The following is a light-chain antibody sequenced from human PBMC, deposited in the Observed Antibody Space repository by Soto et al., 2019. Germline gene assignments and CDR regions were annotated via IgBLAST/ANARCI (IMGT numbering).Light chain of an antibody. Sequence: SYELTHPPSVSVSPGQTASITCSADKLGDKYVCWYHQKPGQSPVLVIYQDSKRPSGIPERFSGSNSGNTATLTISGTQPMDEADYYCQAWDRSTGVFGTGTKLTVL. V-gene: IGLV3-1*01. CDR1: KLGDKY. J-gene: IGLJ1*01. CDR2: QDS. CDR3: QAWDRSTGV.